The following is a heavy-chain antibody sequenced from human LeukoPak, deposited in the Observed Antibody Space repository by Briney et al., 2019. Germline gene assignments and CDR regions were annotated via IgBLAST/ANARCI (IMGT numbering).Heavy chain of an antibody. CDR2: INPNSGGT. CDR3: ARGSFVVVPAATWFDP. V-gene: IGHV1-2*02. J-gene: IGHJ5*02. D-gene: IGHD2-2*01. Sequence: ASVKVSCKASGYTFTGYYMHWVRQAPGQGLEWMGWINPNSGGTNYAQKFQGRVTMTRDTSISTAYMELSRLRSDDTAVYYCARGSFVVVPAATWFDPWGQGTLVTVSS. CDR1: GYTFTGYY.